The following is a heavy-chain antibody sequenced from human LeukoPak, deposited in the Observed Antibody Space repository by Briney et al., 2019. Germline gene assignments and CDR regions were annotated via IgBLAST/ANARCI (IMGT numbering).Heavy chain of an antibody. J-gene: IGHJ4*02. CDR1: GFTVSSSY. D-gene: IGHD6-13*01. Sequence: PGGSLRLSCAASGFTVSSSYMSWVRQAPGKGLEWVSVIYSGGSTYYADSVKGRFTISRDNSKNTLYLQMNSLRAEDTAVYYCASFRSSSSSSDYWGQGTLVTVSS. V-gene: IGHV3-53*01. CDR3: ASFRSSSSSSDY. CDR2: IYSGGST.